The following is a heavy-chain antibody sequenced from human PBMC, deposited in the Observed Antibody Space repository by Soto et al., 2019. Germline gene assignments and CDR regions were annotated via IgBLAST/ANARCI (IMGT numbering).Heavy chain of an antibody. CDR3: AKEPGDGSGMYNYYYGMDV. V-gene: IGHV3-30*18. CDR2: ISFDGRSE. Sequence: GGSLRLSCAASGLAFSSYGMHWVRQAPGKGLEWVAVISFDGRSESYADAVKGRFTISRDNSKNTLYLQMSSLRPEDTALYYCAKEPGDGSGMYNYYYGMDVWGQGTTVTVSS. D-gene: IGHD3-10*01. J-gene: IGHJ6*02. CDR1: GLAFSSYG.